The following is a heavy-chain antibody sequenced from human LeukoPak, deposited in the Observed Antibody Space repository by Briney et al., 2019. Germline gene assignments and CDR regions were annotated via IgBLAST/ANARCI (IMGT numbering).Heavy chain of an antibody. Sequence: GGSLRLSCAASGFTFSDYSMSWVRQAPGKGLEWVANIKEDGGEKYYVDAVKGRFTISRDNAKNSLYLQMNSLRAEDTAVYYCATSVYYCDSSGYYENGALDYWGQGTLVTVSS. D-gene: IGHD3-22*01. CDR1: GFTFSDYS. CDR3: ATSVYYCDSSGYYENGALDY. J-gene: IGHJ4*02. V-gene: IGHV3-7*01. CDR2: IKEDGGEK.